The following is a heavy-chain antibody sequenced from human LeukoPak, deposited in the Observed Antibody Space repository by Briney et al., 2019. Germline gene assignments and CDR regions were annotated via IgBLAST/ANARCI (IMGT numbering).Heavy chain of an antibody. D-gene: IGHD3-10*01. Sequence: GGSLRLSCAASGFTFSSYWMSWVRQAPGKGLEWVANIKQDGSEKYYVDSVKGRFTISRDNAKNSLYLQMNSLRAEDTALYYCARADWLLRFGAFDIWGQGTMVTVSS. CDR1: GFTFSSYW. CDR2: IKQDGSEK. J-gene: IGHJ3*02. CDR3: ARADWLLRFGAFDI. V-gene: IGHV3-7*03.